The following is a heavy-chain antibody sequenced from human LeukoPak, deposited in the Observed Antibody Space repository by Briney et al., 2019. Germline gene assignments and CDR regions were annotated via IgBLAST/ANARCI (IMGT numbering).Heavy chain of an antibody. V-gene: IGHV1-2*02. Sequence: GASVKVSCKASGYTFTYYYIHWMRQAPGQGLEWMGWINPDSGDTSYAQKFQGRVTMTRDTSISTAYMELSRLRSDDTAVYYCARAVLRFLESSGDMDVWGKGTTVTVSS. CDR3: ARAVLRFLESSGDMDV. CDR1: GYTFTYYY. CDR2: INPDSGDT. D-gene: IGHD3-3*01. J-gene: IGHJ6*03.